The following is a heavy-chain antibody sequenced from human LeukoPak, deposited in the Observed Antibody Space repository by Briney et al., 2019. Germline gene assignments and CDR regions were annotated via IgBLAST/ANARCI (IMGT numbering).Heavy chain of an antibody. CDR2: INWNGDNT. CDR3: AKGQGIPGQSHYFDY. J-gene: IGHJ4*02. Sequence: GGSLRLSCAASGFTFDDYGMSWVRQAPGKGLEWASGINWNGDNTNYADSLKGRFTISRDNSKNTLYLQMNSLRADDTAVYYCAKGQGIPGQSHYFDYWGQGTLVTVSS. D-gene: IGHD6-13*01. CDR1: GFTFDDYG. V-gene: IGHV3-20*04.